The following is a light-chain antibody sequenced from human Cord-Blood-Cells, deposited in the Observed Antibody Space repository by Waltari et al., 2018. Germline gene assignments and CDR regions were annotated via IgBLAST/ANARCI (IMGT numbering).Light chain of an antibody. V-gene: IGKV4-1*01. J-gene: IGKJ3*01. CDR1: QSVLYSSNNQNY. CDR3: QQYYSTPLT. CDR2: WAS. Sequence: IVMTQSPDSLAVSLGERATIHCQSSQSVLYSSNNQNYLAWYQQKPGQPPKQLIFWASTRESGVSDRFSGSGSGTDFTLTISSLQAEDVAVYYCQQYYSTPLTFGPGTKVDIK.